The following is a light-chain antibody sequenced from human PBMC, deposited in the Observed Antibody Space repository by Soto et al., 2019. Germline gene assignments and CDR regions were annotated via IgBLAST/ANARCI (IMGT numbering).Light chain of an antibody. CDR3: QQYNNWPPIT. CDR1: QSVSSN. J-gene: IGKJ5*01. Sequence: IVMTHSPATLSVSTGERATISCRASQSVSSNLAWYQQKPGQAPRLLIYGASTRATGIPARFSGSGSGTEFTLTISSLQSEDFAVYYCQQYNNWPPITFGQGTRLEIK. V-gene: IGKV3-15*01. CDR2: GAS.